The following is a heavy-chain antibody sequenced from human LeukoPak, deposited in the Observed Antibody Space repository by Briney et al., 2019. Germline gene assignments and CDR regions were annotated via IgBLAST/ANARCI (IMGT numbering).Heavy chain of an antibody. J-gene: IGHJ4*02. D-gene: IGHD6-6*01. V-gene: IGHV4-59*12. CDR2: IYYSGST. CDR1: GGSISSYY. Sequence: SETLSLTCTVSGGSISSYYWSWIRQPPGKGLEWIGYIYYSGSTNYNPSLKSRVTISVDRSKNQFSLKLSSVTAADTAVYYCARAGAAQPYYFDYWGQGTLVTVSS. CDR3: ARAGAAQPYYFDY.